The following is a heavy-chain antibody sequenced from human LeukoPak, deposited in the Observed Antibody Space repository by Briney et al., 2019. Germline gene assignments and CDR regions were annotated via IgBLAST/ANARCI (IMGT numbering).Heavy chain of an antibody. CDR2: INHSGST. D-gene: IGHD3-3*01. V-gene: IGHV4-34*01. CDR3: ATPIFFPPGGYYYGMDV. Sequence: PSETLSLTFAVYGWSFSGYYWSWIRQPRGKGLEWIGDINHSGSTNYNPSLKSRVTISVATSKNQFSLKLSSVTAADTAVYYWATPIFFPPGGYYYGMDVWGQGTTVTVSS. CDR1: GWSFSGYY. J-gene: IGHJ6*02.